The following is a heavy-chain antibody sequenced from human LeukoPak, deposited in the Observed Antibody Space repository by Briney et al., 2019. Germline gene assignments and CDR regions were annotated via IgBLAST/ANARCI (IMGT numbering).Heavy chain of an antibody. V-gene: IGHV3-30-3*01. D-gene: IGHD6-13*01. CDR2: ISYDGSNK. J-gene: IGHJ1*01. CDR1: GFTFSSYA. Sequence: PGGSLRLSCAASGFTFSSYAMHWVRQAPGKGLEWVAVISYDGSNKYYADSVKGRFTISRDNSKNTLYLQMNSLRAEDTAVYYCAKGGDSSWYGPEYFQHWGQGTLVTVSS. CDR3: AKGGDSSWYGPEYFQH.